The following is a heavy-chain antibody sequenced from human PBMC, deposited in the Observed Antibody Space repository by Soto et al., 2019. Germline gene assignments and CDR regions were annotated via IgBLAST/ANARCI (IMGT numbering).Heavy chain of an antibody. CDR3: AKDRVDYFYMDV. J-gene: IGHJ6*03. CDR1: GFTFSSYA. CDR2: IGGSGGST. Sequence: GGSLRLSCAASGFTFSSYAMTWVRQAPGKGLEWVSGIGGSGGSTYYADSVKGRFIISRDNSRSALYLQMNSLTADDTAVYYCAKDRVDYFYMDVWGKGTTVTVSS. V-gene: IGHV3-23*01. D-gene: IGHD2-21*01.